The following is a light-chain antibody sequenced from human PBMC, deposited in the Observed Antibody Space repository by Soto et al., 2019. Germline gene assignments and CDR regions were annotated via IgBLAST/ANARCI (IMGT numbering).Light chain of an antibody. J-gene: IGKJ2*01. CDR1: QRVSSSY. Sequence: EIVLTQSPGTLSLSPGESATLSCRASQRVSSSYLAWYQQKPGQAPRLLIYGASSRATGSPDRFSGSGSGTDFTLTISRLEPEDFAVYYCQQYGSSPRTFGQGTKLEIK. CDR2: GAS. CDR3: QQYGSSPRT. V-gene: IGKV3-20*01.